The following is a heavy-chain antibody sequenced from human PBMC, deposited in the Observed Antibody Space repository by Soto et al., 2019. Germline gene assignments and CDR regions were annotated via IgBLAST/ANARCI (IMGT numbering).Heavy chain of an antibody. V-gene: IGHV3-30-3*01. CDR1: GFTFTTYA. CDR2: ISYDGSNR. J-gene: IGHJ6*02. CDR3: ARPVEPFYYYGMDV. Sequence: PGGSLRLSCAASGFTFTTYAMEWVRQAPGKGLEWVALISYDGSNRYYAESVMGRSTISRDNSKNTLYLQLNSLRPEDPAVYYCARPVEPFYYYGMDVWGQGTTVTVSS.